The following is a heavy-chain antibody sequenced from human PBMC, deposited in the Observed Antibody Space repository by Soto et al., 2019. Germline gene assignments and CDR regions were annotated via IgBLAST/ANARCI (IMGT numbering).Heavy chain of an antibody. CDR3: ARTRLRFLGWLLFRPGWFDP. V-gene: IGHV1-69*13. CDR2: IIPIFGTA. CDR1: GCTFSSYA. J-gene: IGHJ5*02. Sequence: ASVKVSCKASGCTFSSYAISCVRQAPGQGLEWMGGIIPIFGTANYAQKFQGRVTITADESTSTAYMELSSLRSEDTAVYYCARTRLRFLGWLLFRPGWFDPWGQGTLVTVSS. D-gene: IGHD3-3*01.